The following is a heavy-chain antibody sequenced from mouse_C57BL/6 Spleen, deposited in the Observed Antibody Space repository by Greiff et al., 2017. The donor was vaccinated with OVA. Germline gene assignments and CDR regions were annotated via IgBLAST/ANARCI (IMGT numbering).Heavy chain of an antibody. Sequence: QVHVKQPGAELVKPGASVKVSCKASGYTFTSYWMHWVKQRPGQGLEWIGRIHPSDSDTNYNQKFKGKATLTVDKSSSTAYMQLSSLTSEDSAVYYCAISSDYDVGYAMDYWGQGTSVTVSS. CDR2: IHPSDSDT. V-gene: IGHV1-74*01. CDR3: AISSDYDVGYAMDY. D-gene: IGHD2-4*01. J-gene: IGHJ4*01. CDR1: GYTFTSYW.